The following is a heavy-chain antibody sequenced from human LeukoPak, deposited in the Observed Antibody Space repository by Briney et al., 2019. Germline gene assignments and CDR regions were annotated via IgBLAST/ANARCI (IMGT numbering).Heavy chain of an antibody. CDR3: ARGRDGYTLDYYYYHYMDV. J-gene: IGHJ6*03. V-gene: IGHV4-61*01. CDR2: LYYGGST. Sequence: SETLSLTCTVSGDSVSSSNYYWIWIRQPPGKGLEWIGYLYYGGSTSYNPSLKSRVTFSVDTSKNQFSLKLNSVTAADTAVYYCARGRDGYTLDYYYYHYMDVWGKGTTVTVSS. D-gene: IGHD5-24*01. CDR1: GDSVSSSNYY.